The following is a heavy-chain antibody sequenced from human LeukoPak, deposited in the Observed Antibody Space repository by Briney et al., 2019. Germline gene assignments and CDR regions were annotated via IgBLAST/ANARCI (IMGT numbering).Heavy chain of an antibody. D-gene: IGHD2-15*01. CDR3: VRGGSRDY. CDR2: IRYDGNIK. CDR1: GFAFSAYG. V-gene: IGHV3-30*02. Sequence: GESLRLSCEPSGFAFSAYGMHWVRQAPGKGLEWVSFIRYDGNIKYYSDSVRGRFTISRDNAKNSLYLQINSLGAEDTAVYYCVRGGSRDYWGQGTLVTVSS. J-gene: IGHJ4*02.